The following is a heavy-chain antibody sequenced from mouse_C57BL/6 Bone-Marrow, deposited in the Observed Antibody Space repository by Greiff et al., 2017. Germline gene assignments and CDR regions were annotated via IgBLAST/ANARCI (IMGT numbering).Heavy chain of an antibody. J-gene: IGHJ3*01. V-gene: IGHV2-9*01. CDR2: IWGGGST. CDR1: GFSLTSYG. Sequence: VMLVESGPGLVAPSQSLSITCTVSGFSLTSYGVAWVRPPPGKGLEWLGVIWGGGSTNYNSALMSRLSISKENSKVQVFLKMNSLQTDDTAMYYCAKHELGLWFAYWGQGTLVTVSA. D-gene: IGHD4-1*01. CDR3: AKHELGLWFAY.